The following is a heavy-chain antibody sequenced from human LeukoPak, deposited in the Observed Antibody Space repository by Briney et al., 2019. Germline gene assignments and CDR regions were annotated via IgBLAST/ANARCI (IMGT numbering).Heavy chain of an antibody. CDR1: GFTFSNYW. Sequence: GGALRLSCAASGFTFSNYWMHCVRQVPGKGLVWVSRINSDGSSTNYADSVKGRFTISRDNAKNTLYLQMNSLRAEDTAVYYCAQVNVGVAYWGQGTLVTVSS. V-gene: IGHV3-74*01. CDR2: INSDGSST. D-gene: IGHD1-26*01. CDR3: AQVNVGVAY. J-gene: IGHJ4*02.